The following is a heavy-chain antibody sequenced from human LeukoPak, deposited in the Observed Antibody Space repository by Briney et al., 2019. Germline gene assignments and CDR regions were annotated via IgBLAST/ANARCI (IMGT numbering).Heavy chain of an antibody. D-gene: IGHD3-10*01. CDR3: TTSRHPYYYGSGGYYFDY. Sequence: GGSLRLSCAASGFTFIKAWRSLVRQAPGKGLEWGGRIKSKTDGGTTDYAAPVKGRFTISRDDSKNTLYLQMNSLKTEDTAVYYCTTSRHPYYYGSGGYYFDYWGQGTLVTVSS. CDR1: GFTFIKAW. V-gene: IGHV3-15*01. CDR2: IKSKTDGGTT. J-gene: IGHJ4*02.